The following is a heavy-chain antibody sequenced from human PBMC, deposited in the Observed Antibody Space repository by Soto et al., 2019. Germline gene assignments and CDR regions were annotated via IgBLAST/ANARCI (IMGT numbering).Heavy chain of an antibody. J-gene: IGHJ5*02. CDR3: ARASSCAYDSCAFDP. Sequence: SETLSLTCAVSGGSISSGGYSWSWIRQPPGKGLEWIGYIYHSGSTNYKQSLKSRVTISVDRSKNQFSLKLSSVTAADTAVYYCARASSCAYDSCAFDPWGQGTLVTVSS. V-gene: IGHV4-30-2*01. CDR1: GGSISSGGYS. D-gene: IGHD3-16*01. CDR2: IYHSGST.